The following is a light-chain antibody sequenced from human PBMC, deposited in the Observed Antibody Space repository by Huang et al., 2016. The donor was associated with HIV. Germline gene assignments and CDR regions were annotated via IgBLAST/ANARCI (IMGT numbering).Light chain of an antibody. J-gene: IGKJ1*01. CDR1: EILLYTNGFRY. V-gene: IGKV2-28*01. CDR3: MQSLQTPPT. CDR2: LGS. Sequence: DIVMSQSPLSLTVTPGEPASISCKSNEILLYTNGFRYLNWYLQKPGLSPHLLSYLGSNRAAGVPDRFSGSGTGIEFTLTISRVEADDVGVYYCMQSLQTPPTFGQGTKVEI.